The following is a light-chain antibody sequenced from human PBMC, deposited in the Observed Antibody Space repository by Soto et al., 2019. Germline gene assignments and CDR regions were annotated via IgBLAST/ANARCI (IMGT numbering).Light chain of an antibody. J-gene: IGLJ1*01. CDR3: GTWDSSLSSSV. Sequence: QSVLTQPPSVSAAPGQKVTVSCSGSSSNIGNNYVSWYQQLPGTAPKLLIYDNNKRPSGIPDRFSGSKSGTSATLGITGLQTGDEADYYCGTWDSSLSSSVFGTGTKVHVL. V-gene: IGLV1-51*01. CDR1: SSNIGNNY. CDR2: DNN.